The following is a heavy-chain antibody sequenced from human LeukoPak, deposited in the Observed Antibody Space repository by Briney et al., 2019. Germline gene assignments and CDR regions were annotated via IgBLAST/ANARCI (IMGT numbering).Heavy chain of an antibody. Sequence: GGSLRLSCAAYGFNFSNHAMSWVRQAPGKGLERVSGITTTGANTYYADSVKGRFTISRDNSKNTLSLLMSDLRAADTAIYYCVKSQNTGNYSFGNWGPGTLVTVSS. CDR1: GFNFSNHA. V-gene: IGHV3-23*01. J-gene: IGHJ4*02. CDR3: VKSQNTGNYSFGN. D-gene: IGHD2-21*01. CDR2: ITTTGANT.